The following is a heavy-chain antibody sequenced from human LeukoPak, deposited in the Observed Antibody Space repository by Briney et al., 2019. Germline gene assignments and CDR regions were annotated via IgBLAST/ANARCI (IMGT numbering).Heavy chain of an antibody. D-gene: IGHD5-12*01. CDR1: GYTFTTYY. V-gene: IGHV1-46*01. CDR2: INPRGGST. Sequence: VASVKVSCKASGYTFTTYYMHWLRQAPGQGPEWMGIINPRGGSTDYAQKLQGRVTMTTDTSTSTAYMELRSLRSDDTAVYYCARASYSGYDVPFDGFDYWGQGTLVTVSS. J-gene: IGHJ4*02. CDR3: ARASYSGYDVPFDGFDY.